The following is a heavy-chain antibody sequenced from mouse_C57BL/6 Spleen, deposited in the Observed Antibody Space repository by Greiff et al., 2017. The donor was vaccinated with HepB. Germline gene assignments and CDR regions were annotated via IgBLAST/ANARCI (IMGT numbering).Heavy chain of an antibody. J-gene: IGHJ3*01. D-gene: IGHD1-1*01. V-gene: IGHV1-63*01. CDR3: ARCDYCRSPAWFAY. Sequence: VQLQQSGAELVRPGTSVKMSCKASGYTFTNYWIGWAKQRPGHGLEWIGDIYPGGGYTNYNEKFKGKATLTADKSSSTAYMQFSSLTSEDSAIYYFARCDYCRSPAWFAYWGQGTLVTVSA. CDR1: GYTFTNYW. CDR2: IYPGGGYT.